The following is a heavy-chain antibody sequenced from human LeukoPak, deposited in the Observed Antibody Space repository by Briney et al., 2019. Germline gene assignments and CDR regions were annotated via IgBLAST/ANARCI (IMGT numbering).Heavy chain of an antibody. V-gene: IGHV3-11*06. CDR3: ARVVAVTSYYFDY. J-gene: IGHJ4*02. CDR1: GFTFSDYY. Sequence: GGSLRLSCAATGFTFSDYYMSWIRQAPGKGLEWISYISSSSSYTNYADSVKGRFTISRDNAKSSLYLQMNSLRAEDTAVYYCARVVAVTSYYFDYWGQGTLVTVSS. D-gene: IGHD2-21*02. CDR2: ISSSSSYT.